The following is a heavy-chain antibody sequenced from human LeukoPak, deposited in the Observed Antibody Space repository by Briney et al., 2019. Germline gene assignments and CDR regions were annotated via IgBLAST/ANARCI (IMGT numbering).Heavy chain of an antibody. CDR2: IRYDGSNK. Sequence: GGSLRLSCAASGFTFSSYGMHWVRQAPGKGLEWVAFIRYDGSNKYYADSVKGRFTISRDNSKNTLYLQMNSLRAEDTAVYYCARWYSGYIPTRYWGQGTLVTVSS. D-gene: IGHD5-12*01. V-gene: IGHV3-30*02. J-gene: IGHJ4*02. CDR1: GFTFSSYG. CDR3: ARWYSGYIPTRY.